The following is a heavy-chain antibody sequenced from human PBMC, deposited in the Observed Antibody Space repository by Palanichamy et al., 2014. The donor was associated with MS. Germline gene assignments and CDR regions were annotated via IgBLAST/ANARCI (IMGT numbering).Heavy chain of an antibody. CDR2: IKNDASDT. Sequence: EVQLVESGGGLAQPGESLRLSCAGSGFTFSKYSMHWVRRAPGKGLVWVSRIKNDASDTSYADSVSGRFTISRDNAENTLNLQMNSLRVEDTAVYYCVREGISIFYALDVWGQGTTVTVSS. V-gene: IGHV3-74*01. CDR3: VREGISIFYALDV. D-gene: IGHD3-3*01. J-gene: IGHJ6*02. CDR1: GFTFSKYS.